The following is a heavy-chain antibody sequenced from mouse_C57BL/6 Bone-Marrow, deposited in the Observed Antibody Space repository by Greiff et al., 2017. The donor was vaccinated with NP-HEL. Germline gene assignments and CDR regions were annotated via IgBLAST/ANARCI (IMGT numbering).Heavy chain of an antibody. V-gene: IGHV1-26*01. CDR1: GYTFTDYY. J-gene: IGHJ4*01. CDR3: ARPIYYGNYGYYAMDY. D-gene: IGHD2-1*01. Sequence: VQLQQSGPELVKPGASVKISCKASGYTFTDYYMNWVKQSHGKSLEWIGDINPNNGGTSYNQKFKGKATLTVDKSSSTAYMELRSLTSEDSAVYYCARPIYYGNYGYYAMDYWGQGTSVTVSS. CDR2: INPNNGGT.